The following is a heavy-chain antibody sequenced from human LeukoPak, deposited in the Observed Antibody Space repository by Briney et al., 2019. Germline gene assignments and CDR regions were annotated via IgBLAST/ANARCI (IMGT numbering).Heavy chain of an antibody. V-gene: IGHV4-34*01. CDR2: INHSGST. J-gene: IGHJ6*03. Sequence: SETLSLTCAVYGGSFSGYYWNWIRQPPGKGLEWIGEINHSGSTNYNPSLKSRVTISVDTSKNQFSLKLSSVTAADTAVYYCARHPVATSPPGHYYYYYMDVWGKGTTVTISS. D-gene: IGHD5-12*01. CDR1: GGSFSGYY. CDR3: ARHPVATSPPGHYYYYYMDV.